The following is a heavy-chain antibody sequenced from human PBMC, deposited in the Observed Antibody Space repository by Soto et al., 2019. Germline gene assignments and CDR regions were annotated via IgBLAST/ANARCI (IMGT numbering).Heavy chain of an antibody. J-gene: IGHJ4*02. V-gene: IGHV4-34*01. CDR3: ARRDSSSSLGFQSFDY. Sequence: SETLSLTCAVYGGSFSGYYWSWIRQPPGKGLEWIGEINHSGSTNYNPSLKSRVTISVDTSKNQFSLKLGSVTAADTAVYYCARRDSSSSLGFQSFDYWGQGTLVTVSS. CDR1: GGSFSGYY. D-gene: IGHD6-6*01. CDR2: INHSGST.